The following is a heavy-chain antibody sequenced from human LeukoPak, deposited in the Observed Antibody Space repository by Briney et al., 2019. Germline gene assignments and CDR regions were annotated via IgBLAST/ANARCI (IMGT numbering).Heavy chain of an antibody. V-gene: IGHV3-48*03. CDR2: ISGTGTTI. CDR1: GFTFSDYE. D-gene: IGHD3-9*01. J-gene: IGHJ5*02. CDR3: ARHLTGYYIS. Sequence: GGSLRHSCAASGFTFSDYEMNWARQAPGKGLEWVSHISGTGTTIHYADSVKGRFTISRDNAKSSLFLQMNSLRVEDTAVYYCARHLTGYYISWGQGTLVTVSS.